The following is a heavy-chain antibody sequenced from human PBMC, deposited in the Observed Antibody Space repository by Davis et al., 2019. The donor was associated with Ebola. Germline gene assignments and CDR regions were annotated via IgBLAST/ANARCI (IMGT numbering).Heavy chain of an antibody. CDR3: ARAQFPTTSDH. CDR1: GGTSSTYP. D-gene: IGHD1-1*01. Sequence: ASVKVSCKASGGTSSTYPISWVRQAPGQGLEWMGWINPHNGNTNYAQNVQGRVTMTTATSTSTAYMEVGSLRSDDTAVYYCARAQFPTTSDHWGQGTLVTVSS. CDR2: INPHNGNT. V-gene: IGHV1-18*01. J-gene: IGHJ4*02.